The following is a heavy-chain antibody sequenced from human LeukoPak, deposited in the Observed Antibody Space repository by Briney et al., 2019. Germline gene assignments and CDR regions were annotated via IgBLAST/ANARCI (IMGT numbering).Heavy chain of an antibody. V-gene: IGHV3-23*01. D-gene: IGHD1-26*01. Sequence: GESLRLSCAASGFTFRSYAMSWVRQSPVQGLDWVSSMSFSGGTTYYADYVKGRFTISRDSSKNTLYLQMNSLRAEDTAVYYCAKDGVYGGSYPYYFDYWGQGTLVTVSS. J-gene: IGHJ4*02. CDR1: GFTFRSYA. CDR3: AKDGVYGGSYPYYFDY. CDR2: MSFSGGTT.